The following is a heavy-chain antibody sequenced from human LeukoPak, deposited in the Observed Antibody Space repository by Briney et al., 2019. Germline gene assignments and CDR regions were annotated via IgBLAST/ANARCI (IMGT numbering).Heavy chain of an antibody. CDR3: AKDMYSSSWYWFDP. Sequence: GRSLRLSCAASGFTFDDYAMHWVRQAPGKGLEWVSGISWNSGSIGYADSVKGRFTISRDNAKNSLYLQMNSLRAEDTALYYCAKDMYSSSWYWFDPWGQGALVTVSS. J-gene: IGHJ5*02. CDR2: ISWNSGSI. CDR1: GFTFDDYA. D-gene: IGHD6-13*01. V-gene: IGHV3-9*01.